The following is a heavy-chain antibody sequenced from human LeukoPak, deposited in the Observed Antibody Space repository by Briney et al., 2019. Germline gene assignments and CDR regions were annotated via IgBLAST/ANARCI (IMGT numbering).Heavy chain of an antibody. CDR3: GRSGSYPPRIDF. Sequence: PGGSLRLSCEGSGFTASGFPFGGYGMHWVRQAPGKGLVWVSRINSDGSSTSNADSVKGRFTISRDNAKNTLYLQMNSLRAEDTAVYYCGRSGSYPPRIDFWGQGTLVTVSS. CDR1: GFPFGGYG. D-gene: IGHD1-26*01. CDR2: INSDGSST. J-gene: IGHJ4*02. V-gene: IGHV3-74*01.